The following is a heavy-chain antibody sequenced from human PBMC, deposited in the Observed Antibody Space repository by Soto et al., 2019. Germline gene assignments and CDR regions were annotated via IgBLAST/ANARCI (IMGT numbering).Heavy chain of an antibody. V-gene: IGHV4-59*01. CDR3: ARDSCGWDNFDY. CDR2: IYYSGST. Sequence: SETLSLTCTVSGGSISSYYWSWIRQPPGKGLEWIGYIYYSGSTNYNPSLKSRVTISVDTSKNQFSLKLSSVTAADTAVYYCARDSCGWDNFDYWGQGTLVTVSS. D-gene: IGHD6-19*01. CDR1: GGSISSYY. J-gene: IGHJ4*02.